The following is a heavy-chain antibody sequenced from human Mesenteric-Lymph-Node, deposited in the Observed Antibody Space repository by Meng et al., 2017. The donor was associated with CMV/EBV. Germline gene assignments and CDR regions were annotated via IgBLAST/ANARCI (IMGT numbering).Heavy chain of an antibody. CDR2: VHYSGST. CDR1: GDSISNSY. J-gene: IGHJ4*02. CDR3: ARDLNDYWSGYHPFDY. V-gene: IGHV4-59*12. D-gene: IGHD3-3*01. Sequence: GSLRLSCTVSGDSISNSYWVWIRQPPGKGLEWIGHVHYSGSTDYNPSLKSRVTISVDTSKNQFSLKLSSVTATDTAVYYCARDLNDYWSGYHPFDYWGQGTLVTVSS.